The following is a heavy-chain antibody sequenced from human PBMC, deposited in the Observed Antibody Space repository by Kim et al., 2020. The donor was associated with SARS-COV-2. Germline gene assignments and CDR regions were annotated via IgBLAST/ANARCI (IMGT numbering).Heavy chain of an antibody. J-gene: IGHJ6*02. CDR3: ARLYGDYDWYYYYYGMDV. Sequence: GGSLRLSCAASGFTFSSYEMNWVRQAPGKGLEWVSYISSSGSTIYYADSVKGRFTISRDNAKNSLYLQMNSLRAEDTAVYYCARLYGDYDWYYYYYGMDVWGQGTTVTVSS. D-gene: IGHD4-17*01. CDR2: ISSSGSTI. CDR1: GFTFSSYE. V-gene: IGHV3-48*03.